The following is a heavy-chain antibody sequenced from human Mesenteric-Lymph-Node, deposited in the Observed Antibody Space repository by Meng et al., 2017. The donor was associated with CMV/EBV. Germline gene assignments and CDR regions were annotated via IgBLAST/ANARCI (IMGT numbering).Heavy chain of an antibody. CDR2: VCPGDSNV. J-gene: IGHJ3*01. CDR1: GYGFTNYC. CDR3: ARRDFTVLIYMNAFDV. D-gene: IGHD3/OR15-3a*01. Sequence: GGSLRLSCKGSGYGFTNYCIGWVRQMPGRGLEWMGIVCPGDSNVRYSPSFQGQVTISGDRSTSTAYLQWNSLRASDSAIYYCARRDFTVLIYMNAFDVWGQGTMVTVSS. V-gene: IGHV5-51*01.